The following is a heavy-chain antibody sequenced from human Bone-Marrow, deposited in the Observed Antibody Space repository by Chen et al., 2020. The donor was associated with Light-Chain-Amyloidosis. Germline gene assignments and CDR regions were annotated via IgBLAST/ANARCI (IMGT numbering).Heavy chain of an antibody. D-gene: IGHD3-10*01. J-gene: IGHJ4*02. V-gene: IGHV3-53*01. Sequence: DAVKGRFIISRDNSKSTLYLQMNSLRAGDTAVYFCTRKGGYFDFWGQGSLVTVSS. CDR3: TRKGGYFDF.